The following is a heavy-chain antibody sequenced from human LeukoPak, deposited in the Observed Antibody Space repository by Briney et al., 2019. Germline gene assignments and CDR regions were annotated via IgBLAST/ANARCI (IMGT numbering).Heavy chain of an antibody. J-gene: IGHJ5*02. D-gene: IGHD3-3*01. CDR3: ARTKYYDFWSGYHPSSNWFDP. V-gene: IGHV4-34*01. Sequence: SSETLSLTCAVYGGSFSGYYWSWIRQPPGKGLEWIGEINHSGSTNYNPSLKSRVTISVDTSKNQFSLKLSSVTAADTAVYYCARTKYYDFWSGYHPSSNWFDPRGQGTLVTVSS. CDR1: GGSFSGYY. CDR2: INHSGST.